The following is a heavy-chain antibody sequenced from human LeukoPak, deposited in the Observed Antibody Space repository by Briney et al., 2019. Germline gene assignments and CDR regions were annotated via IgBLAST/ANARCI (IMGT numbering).Heavy chain of an antibody. CDR2: IWYDGSNK. CDR1: GFTFSSYG. J-gene: IGHJ4*02. CDR3: GKGGQWLDDYYIDY. Sequence: PGRSLRLSCAASGFTFSSYGMHWVRQAPGKGLEWVAVIWYDGSNKYYADSVKGRFTISRDNSKNTLYLQMHSLRAEDTAVFYLGKGGQWLDDYYIDYWGQGTLVTVSS. D-gene: IGHD6-19*01. V-gene: IGHV3-33*06.